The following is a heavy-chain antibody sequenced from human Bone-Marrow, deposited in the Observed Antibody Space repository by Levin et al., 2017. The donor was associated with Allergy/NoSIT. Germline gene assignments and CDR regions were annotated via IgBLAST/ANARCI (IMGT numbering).Heavy chain of an antibody. V-gene: IGHV3-30*04. Sequence: GGSLRLSCAASGFTFSSYAMHWVRQAPGKGLEWVAVVSSDGSTKYYPDSVKGRFSISRDNSNNTLYLQMSSLRPDDTAVYFCAKDRVSIFGVVGDYFYGLDVWGQGTTVTVSS. CDR3: AKDRVSIFGVVGDYFYGLDV. J-gene: IGHJ6*02. CDR2: VSSDGSTK. D-gene: IGHD3-3*02. CDR1: GFTFSSYA.